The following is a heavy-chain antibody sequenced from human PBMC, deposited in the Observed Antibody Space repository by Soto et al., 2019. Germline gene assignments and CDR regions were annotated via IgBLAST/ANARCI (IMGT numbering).Heavy chain of an antibody. CDR1: GDYISSRSYY. CDR3: ARQRTSVVTQAYFDV. V-gene: IGHV4-39*01. J-gene: IGHJ4*02. CDR2: IYYSGST. Sequence: SELLRHTYTVTGDYISSRSYYWGCNRQPPGKGLEWIGSIYYSGSTYNNPSLRSRVSMSIDTSKDQFSLKLKSVTAADTALYFCARQRTSVVTQAYFDVWGPGSLVTV. D-gene: IGHD2-21*02.